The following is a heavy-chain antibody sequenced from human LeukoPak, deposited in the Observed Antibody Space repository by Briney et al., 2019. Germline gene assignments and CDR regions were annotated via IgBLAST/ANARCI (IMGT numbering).Heavy chain of an antibody. CDR1: GFTFDDYA. CDR3: AKDSSGYYSPYYYYYGMDV. CDR2: ISWNSGSI. V-gene: IGHV3-9*01. Sequence: PGGSLRLSCAASGFTFDDYAIHWVRQAPGKGLEWVSGISWNSGSIGYADSVKGRFTISRDNAKNSLYLQMNSLRAEDTALYYCAKDSSGYYSPYYYYYGMDVWGQGTTVTVSS. D-gene: IGHD3-22*01. J-gene: IGHJ6*02.